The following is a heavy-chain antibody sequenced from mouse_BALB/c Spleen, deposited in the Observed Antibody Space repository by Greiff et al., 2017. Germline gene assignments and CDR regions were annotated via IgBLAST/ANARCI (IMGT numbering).Heavy chain of an antibody. V-gene: IGHV14-4*02. Sequence: EVQLQQSGAELVRPGASVKLSCTASGFNIKDYYMHWVKQRPEQGLEWIGWIDPENGDTEYAPKFQGKATMTADTSSNTAYLQLSSLTSEDTAVYYCTSYYGDYDYAMDYWGQGTSVTVSS. CDR2: IDPENGDT. CDR1: GFNIKDYY. D-gene: IGHD2-13*01. J-gene: IGHJ4*01. CDR3: TSYYGDYDYAMDY.